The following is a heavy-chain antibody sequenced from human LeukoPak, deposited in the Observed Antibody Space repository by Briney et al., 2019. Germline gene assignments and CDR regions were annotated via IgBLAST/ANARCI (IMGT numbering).Heavy chain of an antibody. J-gene: IGHJ4*02. CDR3: ARETGYCSSTSCPFDY. CDR1: GFTFSSYG. Sequence: GGSLRLSCAASGFTFSSYGMSWVRQAPGKGLEWVSAISSSSSYIYYADSVKGRFTISRDNSKNTLYLQMGSLRAEDMAVYYCARETGYCSSTSCPFDYWGQGTLVTVSS. V-gene: IGHV3-21*01. D-gene: IGHD2-2*01. CDR2: ISSSSSYI.